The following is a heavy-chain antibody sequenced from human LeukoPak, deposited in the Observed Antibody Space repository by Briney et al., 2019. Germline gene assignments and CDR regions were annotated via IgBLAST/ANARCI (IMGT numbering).Heavy chain of an antibody. CDR1: GDSISGTNW. V-gene: IGHV4-4*02. CDR2: INHSGST. D-gene: IGHD2-2*01. CDR3: ARGGPPIFSRYCSSTSCSDSYYYYYMDV. Sequence: SETLSLTCAVSGDSISGTNWWSWVRQSPGKGLEWIGEINHSGSTNYNPSLKSRVTISVDTSKNQFSLKLSSVTAADTAVYYCARGGPPIFSRYCSSTSCSDSYYYYYMDVWGKGTTVTVSS. J-gene: IGHJ6*03.